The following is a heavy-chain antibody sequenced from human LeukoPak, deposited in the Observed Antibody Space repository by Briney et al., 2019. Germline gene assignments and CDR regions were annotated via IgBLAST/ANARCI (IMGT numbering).Heavy chain of an antibody. J-gene: IGHJ4*02. D-gene: IGHD4-23*01. V-gene: IGHV1-2*02. CDR2: INPNSGGT. CDR1: GYTFTGYY. CDR3: TRVDRKWQLSGPFTY. Sequence: ASVKVSCKASGYTFTGYYMHWVRQAPGQGLEWMGWINPNSGGTNYAQKFQGRVTMTRDTSISTAYMELSRLRSDDTAVYYCTRVDRKWQLSGPFTYWGQGTLVTVSS.